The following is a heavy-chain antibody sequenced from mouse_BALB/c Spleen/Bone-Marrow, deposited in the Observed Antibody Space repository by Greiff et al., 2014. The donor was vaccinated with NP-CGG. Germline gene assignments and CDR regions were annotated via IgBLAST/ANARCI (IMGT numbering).Heavy chain of an antibody. D-gene: IGHD1-1*02. CDR2: ISDGGTYT. J-gene: IGHJ4*01. CDR3: ARSGERYGAMDY. V-gene: IGHV5-4*02. Sequence: DVMLVESGGDLVKPGGSLKLSCAASGFTFSVFYMFWFRQTPEKRLEWVATISDGGTYTYYPDSVKGRFTISRDNAKNNLYLQMSSLKSEDTAMYYCARSGERYGAMDYWGQGTSVTVSS. CDR1: GFTFSVFY.